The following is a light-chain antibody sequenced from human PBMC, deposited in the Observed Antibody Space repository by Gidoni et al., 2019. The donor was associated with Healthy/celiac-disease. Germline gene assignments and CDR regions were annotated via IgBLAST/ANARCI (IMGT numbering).Light chain of an antibody. CDR3: QQSYSTPFT. CDR2: AAS. V-gene: IGKV1-39*01. CDR1: QSISSY. J-gene: IGKJ3*01. Sequence: DIQMTQSPPSLPASVGDSVTITCRASQSISSYLNWYQQKPGKAPKLLIYAASSLQSGVPSRFSGSGSGTDFTLTISSLQPEDFATYYCQQSYSTPFTFGPXTKVDIK.